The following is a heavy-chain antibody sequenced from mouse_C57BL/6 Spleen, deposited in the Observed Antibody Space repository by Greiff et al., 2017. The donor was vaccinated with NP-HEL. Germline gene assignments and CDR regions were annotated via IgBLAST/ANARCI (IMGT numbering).Heavy chain of an antibody. Sequence: VKLMESGAELARPGASVKLSCKASGYTFTSYGISWVKQRTGQGLEWIGEIYPRSGNTYYNEKFKGKATLTADKSSSTAYMELRSLTSEDSAVDFCARSGGSSYDYYAMDYWGQGTSVTVSS. CDR3: ARSGGSSYDYYAMDY. D-gene: IGHD1-1*01. J-gene: IGHJ4*01. CDR2: IYPRSGNT. V-gene: IGHV1-81*01. CDR1: GYTFTSYG.